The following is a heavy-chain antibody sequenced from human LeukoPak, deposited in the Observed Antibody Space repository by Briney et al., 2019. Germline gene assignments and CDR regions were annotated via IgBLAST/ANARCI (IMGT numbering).Heavy chain of an antibody. D-gene: IGHD3-22*01. CDR3: SRDSRGTDY. CDR1: GGSISHYS. V-gene: IGHV4-34*01. Sequence: PAETLSLTCAAYGGSISHYSWSWIRQSPGKGLECIGEINHSGSTNYNPSLKSIVTISVDTSKTQISLKSSSVTAVEKAVYYCSRDSRGTDYCGQGTLVTVSS. CDR2: INHSGST. J-gene: IGHJ4*02.